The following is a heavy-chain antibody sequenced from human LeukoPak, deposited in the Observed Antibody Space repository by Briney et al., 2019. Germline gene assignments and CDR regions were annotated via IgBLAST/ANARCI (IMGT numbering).Heavy chain of an antibody. J-gene: IGHJ4*02. D-gene: IGHD3-10*01. V-gene: IGHV3-30*04. CDR3: ARDSSGSGKTH. CDR1: GFTFSRYA. CDR2: ISDDGRNE. Sequence: GGSLRLSCAASGFTFSRYAMHWVRQAPGMGLAWVAVISDDGRNEYYLESVKGRSTISRDNSKNSLYLQMNSLRAEDTAVYYCARDSSGSGKTHWGQGTLVTVSS.